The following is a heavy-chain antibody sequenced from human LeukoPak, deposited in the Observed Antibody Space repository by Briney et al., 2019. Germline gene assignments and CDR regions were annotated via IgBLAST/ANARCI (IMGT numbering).Heavy chain of an antibody. V-gene: IGHV4-59*01. CDR3: ARSPFFWSGYYTTPDAFDI. D-gene: IGHD3-3*01. J-gene: IGHJ3*02. CDR1: GGSISSYY. CDR2: IYYSGST. Sequence: SETLSLTCTVSGGSISSYYWSWIRQPPGKGLEWIGYIYYSGSTNYNPSLKSRVTISVDTSKNQFSLKLSSVTAADTAAYYCARSPFFWSGYYTTPDAFDIWGQGTMVTVSS.